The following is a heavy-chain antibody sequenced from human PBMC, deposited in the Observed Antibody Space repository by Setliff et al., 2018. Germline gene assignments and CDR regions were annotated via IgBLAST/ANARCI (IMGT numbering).Heavy chain of an antibody. CDR2: VSYDGNNN. Sequence: GGSLRLSCAASGFAFDSYAMHWVRQAPGKGLEWLAVVSYDGNNNYYADSVKGRFTISRDNAKNSLFLQMNSLRTEDMGIYYCARDGGINMVKTYYYGLDVWGQGTTGTVSS. CDR3: ARDGGINMVKTYYYGLDV. J-gene: IGHJ6*02. V-gene: IGHV3-30-3*01. CDR1: GFAFDSYA. D-gene: IGHD3-10*01.